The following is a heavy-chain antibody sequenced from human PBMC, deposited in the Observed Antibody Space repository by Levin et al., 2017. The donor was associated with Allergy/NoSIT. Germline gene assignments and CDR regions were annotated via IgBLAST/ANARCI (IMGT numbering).Heavy chain of an antibody. CDR1: GGAFSSYT. D-gene: IGHD2-8*01. J-gene: IGHJ2*01. CDR3: ARGRGIALITHPSSYWFFDV. V-gene: IGHV1-69*01. CDR2: IIPIFGRT. Sequence: KISCKVSGGAFSSYTFNWVRQAPGQGLEWMGGIIPIFGRTHYAQNFQGRVTITADESTTTVYVELTSLKSDDTAVYYWARGRGIALITHPSSYWFFDVWGRGTLVTVSS.